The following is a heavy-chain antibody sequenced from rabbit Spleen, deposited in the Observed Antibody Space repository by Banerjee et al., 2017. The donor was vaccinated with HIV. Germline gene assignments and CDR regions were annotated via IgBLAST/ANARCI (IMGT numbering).Heavy chain of an antibody. D-gene: IGHD1-1*01. J-gene: IGHJ4*01. CDR2: INMVTGKS. V-gene: IGHV1S40*01. Sequence: QSLEESGGGLVQPGGSLTLSCKASGFDFSSYYMTWVRQAPGKGLEWITCINMVTGKSVYASWAKGRFIMSRTSSTKVTLQMTSLTAADTATYFCARDLAAWNSGSYAFNLWGQGTLVTVS. CDR1: GFDFSSYY. CDR3: ARDLAAWNSGSYAFNL.